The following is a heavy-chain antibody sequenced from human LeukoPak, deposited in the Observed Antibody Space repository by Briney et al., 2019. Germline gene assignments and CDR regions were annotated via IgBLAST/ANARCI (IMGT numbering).Heavy chain of an antibody. CDR1: GFTFSSYG. J-gene: IGHJ4*02. V-gene: IGHV3-33*01. D-gene: IGHD6-19*01. CDR3: ARAGQWLVDAGDMPSGFAY. CDR2: IWDDGSNK. Sequence: GRSLRLSCAASGFTFSSYGMHWVRQAPGKGLEWVAVIWDDGSNKYYADAVKGRFTISRDNSKNTLYLQMNSLRAEDTAVYYCARAGQWLVDAGDMPSGFAYWGQGTLVTVSS.